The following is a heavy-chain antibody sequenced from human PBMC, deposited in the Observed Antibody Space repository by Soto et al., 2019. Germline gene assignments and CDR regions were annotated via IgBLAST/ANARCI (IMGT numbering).Heavy chain of an antibody. J-gene: IGHJ5*02. D-gene: IGHD3-10*01. CDR3: AREGEYYGSGSLNWFDP. CDR1: GGSFSGYY. CDR2: INHSGST. V-gene: IGHV4-34*01. Sequence: PSETLSLTCAVYGGSFSGYYWSWIRQPPGKGLEWIGEINHSGSTNYNPSLKSRVAISVDTSKNQFSLKLSSVTAADTAVYYCAREGEYYGSGSLNWFDPWGQGTLVTVSS.